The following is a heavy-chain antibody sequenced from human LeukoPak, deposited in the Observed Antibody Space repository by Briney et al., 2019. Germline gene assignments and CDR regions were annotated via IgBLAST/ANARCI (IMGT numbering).Heavy chain of an antibody. D-gene: IGHD5-18*01. CDR2: IYYSGST. J-gene: IGHJ4*02. CDR3: AREDRGYSYGLLFDY. CDR1: GGSISSSSYY. V-gene: IGHV4-39*02. Sequence: SETLSLTCTVSGGSISSSSYYWGWIRQPPGKGLEWIGSIYYSGSTYYNPSLKSRVTISVDTSKNQFSLKLSSVTAADTAVYYCAREDRGYSYGLLFDYWGQGTLVTVSS.